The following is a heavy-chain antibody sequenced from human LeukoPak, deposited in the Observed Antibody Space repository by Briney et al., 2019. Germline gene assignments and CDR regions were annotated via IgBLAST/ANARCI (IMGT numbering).Heavy chain of an antibody. CDR2: ISRSSSYI. J-gene: IGHJ4*02. V-gene: IGHV3-21*01. CDR1: GFTFSSYS. CDR3: ARDSPDYGDYVPFDY. Sequence: PGGSLRLSCAASGFTFSSYSMNWVRQAPGKGLEWVSSISRSSSYIYYADSVKGRFTISRDNAKNSLYLQMNSLRAEDTAVYYCARDSPDYGDYVPFDYWGQGTLVTVSS. D-gene: IGHD4-17*01.